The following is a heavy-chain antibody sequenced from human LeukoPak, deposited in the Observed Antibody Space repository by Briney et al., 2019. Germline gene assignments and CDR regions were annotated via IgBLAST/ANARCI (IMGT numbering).Heavy chain of an antibody. D-gene: IGHD1-1*01. CDR3: ARAMSGWNPRNDYFDY. J-gene: IGHJ4*02. V-gene: IGHV4-31*03. CDR2: IYCSGST. CDR1: GGSISSGGYY. Sequence: SETLSLTCTVSGGSISSGGYYWSWIRQHPGKGLEWIGYIYCSGSTYYNPSLKSRVTISVDTSKSQFSLKLSSVTAADTAVYYCARAMSGWNPRNDYFDYWGQGTLVTVSS.